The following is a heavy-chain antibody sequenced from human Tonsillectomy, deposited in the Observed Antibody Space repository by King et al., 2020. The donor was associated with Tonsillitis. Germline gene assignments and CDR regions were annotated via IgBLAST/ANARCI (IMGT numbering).Heavy chain of an antibody. J-gene: IGHJ6*03. V-gene: IGHV3-21*01. Sequence: VQLVESGGGLVKPGGSLRLSCVASGFTFSSYTMNWVRQAPGKGLEWVSSISGSSSYIYYVDSVKGRFTISRDNAKNSLDLQMNSLRADDTAVYYCAKGGVPANYYYYMDVWGKGTTVTVSS. CDR1: GFTFSSYT. CDR2: ISGSSSYI. D-gene: IGHD3-10*01. CDR3: AKGGVPANYYYYMDV.